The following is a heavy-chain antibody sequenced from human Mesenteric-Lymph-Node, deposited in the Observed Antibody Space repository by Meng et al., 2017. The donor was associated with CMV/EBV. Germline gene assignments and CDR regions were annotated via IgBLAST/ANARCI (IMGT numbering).Heavy chain of an antibody. CDR2: IYSGGSST. D-gene: IGHD6-25*01. J-gene: IGHJ4*02. V-gene: IGHV3-23*03. CDR1: GFTFSSYA. Sequence: GESLKISCAASGFTFSSYAMSWVRQAPGKGLEWVSVIYSGGSSTYYADSVKGRFTISRDNSKNTLYLQMNSLRAEDTAVYYCARDLAGWGQGTLVTVSS. CDR3: ARDLAG.